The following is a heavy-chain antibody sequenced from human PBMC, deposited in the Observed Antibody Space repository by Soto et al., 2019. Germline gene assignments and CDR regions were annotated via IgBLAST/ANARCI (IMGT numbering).Heavy chain of an antibody. D-gene: IGHD6-19*01. J-gene: IGHJ5*02. CDR1: GYTFTSYG. CDR3: ARDRPGAGQSGFDP. CDR2: ISAYNGNT. V-gene: IGHV1-18*01. Sequence: ASGKVSCKASGYTFTSYGSSWVRQAPGQGLEWMGWISAYNGNTNYAQKLRGRVTMSTDTSTSTAYMELRSLRCDDTAAYYCARDRPGAGQSGFDPWGQGALITASS.